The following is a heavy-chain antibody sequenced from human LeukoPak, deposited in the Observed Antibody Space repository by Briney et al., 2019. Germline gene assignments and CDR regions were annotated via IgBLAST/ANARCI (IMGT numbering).Heavy chain of an antibody. CDR3: AKGGSWFGELSYGMDV. CDR2: IYYSGST. V-gene: IGHV4-39*07. CDR1: GGSMRSSGSY. D-gene: IGHD3-10*01. Sequence: PSETLSLTCNVSGGSMRSSGSYWGWIRQPPGKGLEWIGSIYYSGSTYYNPSLKSRVTISVDTSKNQFSLKLSSVTAADTAVYYCAKGGSWFGELSYGMDVWGQGTTVTVSS. J-gene: IGHJ6*02.